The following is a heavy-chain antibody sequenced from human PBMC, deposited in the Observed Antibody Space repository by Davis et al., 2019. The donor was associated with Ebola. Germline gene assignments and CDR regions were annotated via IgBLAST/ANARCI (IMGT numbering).Heavy chain of an antibody. V-gene: IGHV3-73*01. CDR2: IRTKTNKYAT. CDR3: ARQGTTSWDS. D-gene: IGHD2-2*01. J-gene: IGHJ4*02. CDR1: GFTFSVSA. Sequence: GGSLRLSCAASGFTFSVSAVHWVRQASGKGLEWLGRIRTKTNKYATAYAASVKGRFTISRDDSRNTAFLQMNSLKTEDTAVYYCARQGTTSWDSWGQGTLVTVSS.